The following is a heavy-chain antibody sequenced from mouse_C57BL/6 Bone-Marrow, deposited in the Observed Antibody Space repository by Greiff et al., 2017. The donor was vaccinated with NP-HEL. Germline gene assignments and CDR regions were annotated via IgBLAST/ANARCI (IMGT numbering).Heavy chain of an antibody. CDR1: GFTFSDYG. CDR2: ISSGSSTI. J-gene: IGHJ3*01. V-gene: IGHV5-17*01. Sequence: EVKLVESGGGLVKPGGSLKLSCAASGFTFSDYGMHWVRQAPEKGLEWVAYISSGSSTIYYADTVKGRFTISRDNAKNTLFLQMTSLRSEDTAMYYCARRWLLPWFAYWGQGTLVTVSA. CDR3: ARRWLLPWFAY. D-gene: IGHD2-3*01.